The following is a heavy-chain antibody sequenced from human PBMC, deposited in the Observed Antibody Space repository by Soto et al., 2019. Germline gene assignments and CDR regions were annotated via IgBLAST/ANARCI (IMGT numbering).Heavy chain of an antibody. V-gene: IGHV1-3*01. CDR1: GYTFTSSA. J-gene: IGHJ5*02. D-gene: IGHD2-15*01. CDR2: INAGNGNT. CDR3: ARLGAIVVVVALNH. Sequence: QVQLVQCGAEVKKPGASVKVSCKASGYTFTSSAMHWVRQAPGQRLERLGWINAGNGNTKYSQKFQGRVTITRDTSGSTAYMELSSLRSEDTAVYYCARLGAIVVVVALNHWCQGTLVIVSS.